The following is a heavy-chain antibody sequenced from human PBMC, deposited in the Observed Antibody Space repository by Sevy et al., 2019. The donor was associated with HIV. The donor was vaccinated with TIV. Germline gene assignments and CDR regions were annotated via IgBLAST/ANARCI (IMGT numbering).Heavy chain of an antibody. Sequence: GGSLRLSCTASGFTFGDYAMSWFRQAPGKGLEWAGFIRSKAYGGTTEYAASVKGRFTISRDDSKSIAYLQMNSLKTEDTAVYYCTRDPVDTAMVWTVNDAFDIWGQGTMVTVSS. V-gene: IGHV3-49*03. CDR2: IRSKAYGGTT. J-gene: IGHJ3*02. CDR1: GFTFGDYA. D-gene: IGHD5-18*01. CDR3: TRDPVDTAMVWTVNDAFDI.